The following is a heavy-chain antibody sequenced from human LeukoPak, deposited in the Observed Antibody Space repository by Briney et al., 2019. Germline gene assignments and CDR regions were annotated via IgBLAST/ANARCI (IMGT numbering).Heavy chain of an antibody. D-gene: IGHD5-12*01. V-gene: IGHV3-48*01. Sequence: GGSLRLSCAASGFIFSQYSMNWVRQAPGKGLEWVSHIRSSSETFYADSVKGRFTISRDNARSSLYLQMNNLRGEDTAIYYCARDAGNSGYGCDLWGQGTLVTVPS. J-gene: IGHJ5*02. CDR2: IRSSSET. CDR1: GFIFSQYS. CDR3: ARDAGNSGYGCDL.